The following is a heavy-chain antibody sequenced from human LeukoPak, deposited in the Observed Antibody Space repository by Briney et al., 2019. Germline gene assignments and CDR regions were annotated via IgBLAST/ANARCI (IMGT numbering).Heavy chain of an antibody. V-gene: IGHV4-34*01. CDR2: INHSGST. D-gene: IGHD6-6*01. J-gene: IGHJ3*02. Sequence: SETLSLTCAVYGGSFSGYYWSWIRQPPGKGLEWIGEINHSGSTNYNPSLKSRVTISVDTSKNQFSLKLSSVTAADTAVYYCASPIAARRHAFDIRGQGTMVTVSS. CDR1: GGSFSGYY. CDR3: ASPIAARRHAFDI.